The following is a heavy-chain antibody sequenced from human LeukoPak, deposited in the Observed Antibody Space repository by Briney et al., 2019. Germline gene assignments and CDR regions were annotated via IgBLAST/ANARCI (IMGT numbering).Heavy chain of an antibody. CDR3: ARHPKQWESRGYFDY. Sequence: PSQTLSLTCTVSGGSISSSSYYWGWIRQPPGKGLEWIGSIYYSGSTYYNPSLKSRVTISVDTSKNQFSLKLSSVTAADTAVYYCARHPKQWESRGYFDYWGQGTLVTVSS. CDR1: GGSISSSSYY. J-gene: IGHJ4*02. V-gene: IGHV4-39*01. D-gene: IGHD6-19*01. CDR2: IYYSGST.